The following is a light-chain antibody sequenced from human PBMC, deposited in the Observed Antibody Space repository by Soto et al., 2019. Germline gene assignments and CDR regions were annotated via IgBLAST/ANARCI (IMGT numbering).Light chain of an antibody. CDR1: QSVSSSY. CDR2: GAS. J-gene: IGKJ1*01. CDR3: QQYGRSPP. V-gene: IGKV3-20*01. Sequence: TLSLSPGERATLSCRASQSVSSSYLAWYQQKPGQAPRLLIYGASSRATGIPDRFSGSGSGTDFTLTISRLEPEDFAVYYCQQYGRSPPFGQGAKVDIK.